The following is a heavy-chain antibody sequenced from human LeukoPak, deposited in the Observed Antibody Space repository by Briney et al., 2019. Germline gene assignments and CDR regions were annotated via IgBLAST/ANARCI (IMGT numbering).Heavy chain of an antibody. CDR2: INTNTGNP. Sequence: ASVKVSCKASGYTFTSYAMNWVRQAPGQGLEWMGWINTNTGNPTYAQGFTGRFVFSLDTSVSTAYLQISSLKAEDTAVYYCAIIRESSSWFSLPVDYWGQGTLVTVSS. CDR3: AIIRESSSWFSLPVDY. J-gene: IGHJ4*02. V-gene: IGHV7-4-1*02. CDR1: GYTFTSYA. D-gene: IGHD6-13*01.